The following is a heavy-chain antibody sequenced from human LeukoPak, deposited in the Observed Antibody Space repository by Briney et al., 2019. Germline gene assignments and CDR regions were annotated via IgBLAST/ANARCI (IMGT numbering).Heavy chain of an antibody. CDR1: GYSISSGYY. D-gene: IGHD4-23*01. CDR2: IYHSEST. V-gene: IGHV4-38-2*01. J-gene: IGHJ3*02. CDR3: ARLGGPRKLDAFDI. Sequence: SETLSLTCAVSGYSISSGYYWGWIRQPPGKGLEWIGSIYHSESTYYNPSLKSRVTISVDTSKNQFSLKLSSVTAADTAVYYCARLGGPRKLDAFDIWGQGTMVTVSS.